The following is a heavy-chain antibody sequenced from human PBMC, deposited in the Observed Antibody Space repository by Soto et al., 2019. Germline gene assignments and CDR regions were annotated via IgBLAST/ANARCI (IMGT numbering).Heavy chain of an antibody. CDR1: GGSISSSSYY. CDR2: IYYSGST. CDR3: ARLGGYCTITSCYGYYGMDV. V-gene: IGHV4-39*01. Sequence: PSETLSLTCTVSGGSISSSSYYWGWIRQPPGKGLEWIGSIYYSGSTYYNPSLESRVTISVDTSKNQFSLKVSSVTAADTAVYYCARLGGYCTITSCYGYYGMDVWGQGTTVTVS. D-gene: IGHD2-2*01. J-gene: IGHJ6*02.